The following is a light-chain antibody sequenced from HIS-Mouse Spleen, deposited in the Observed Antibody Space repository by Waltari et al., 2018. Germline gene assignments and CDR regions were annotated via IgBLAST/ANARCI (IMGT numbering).Light chain of an antibody. CDR2: EDS. V-gene: IGLV3-10*01. CDR3: YSTDSSGNHRV. CDR1: ALPKKY. J-gene: IGLJ2*01. Sequence: SYELTQPPSVSVSPGQTPRITCSGDALPKKYAYWYQQKSGQAPVLVIYEDSKRPSGIPERFSGSSSGTMATLTISGAQVEDEADYYCYSTDSSGNHRVFGGGTKLTVL.